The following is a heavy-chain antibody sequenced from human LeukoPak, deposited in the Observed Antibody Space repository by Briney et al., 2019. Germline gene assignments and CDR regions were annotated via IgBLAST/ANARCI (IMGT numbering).Heavy chain of an antibody. CDR1: GDTFSSYA. D-gene: IGHD2-2*01. J-gene: IGHJ6*02. Sequence: GASVKVFCKASGDTFSSYAISWVRQAPGQGLEWMGRIIPILGIANYAQKFQGRVTITADKSTSTAYMELSSLRSEDTAVYYCARGLGYCSSTSCHYYYYYYGMDVWGQGTTVTVSS. CDR3: ARGLGYCSSTSCHYYYYYYGMDV. V-gene: IGHV1-69*04. CDR2: IIPILGIA.